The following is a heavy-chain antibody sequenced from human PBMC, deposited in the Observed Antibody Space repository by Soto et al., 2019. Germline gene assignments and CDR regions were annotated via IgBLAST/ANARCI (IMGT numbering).Heavy chain of an antibody. D-gene: IGHD6-13*01. J-gene: IGHJ4*02. V-gene: IGHV4-4*02. CDR1: GDSISSTFW. Sequence: SATLSLTCRVSGDSISSTFWWNWVRQPPGKGLEWIGEVYHSGSTRYNPSLKSRVTISVDRSKNQFSLKLSSVTAADTAVYYCARRQSSSWYGLWGQGTLVTVSS. CDR2: VYHSGST. CDR3: ARRQSSSWYGL.